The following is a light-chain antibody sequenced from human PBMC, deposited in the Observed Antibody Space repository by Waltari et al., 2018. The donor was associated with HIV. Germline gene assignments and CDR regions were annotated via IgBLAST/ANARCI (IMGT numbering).Light chain of an antibody. CDR2: EVT. CDR3: TTCISRRTWV. J-gene: IGLJ3*02. CDR1: SIDVGDFNF. V-gene: IGLV2-14*01. Sequence: QSALTQPASVSGSPGQSITISCTGTSIDVGDFNFVSWYQHHPGRAPKLIIYEVTNRTSAISNRFSGSKSGNTASLTISGLQAEDEANYYCTTCISRRTWVFGGGTKLTVL.